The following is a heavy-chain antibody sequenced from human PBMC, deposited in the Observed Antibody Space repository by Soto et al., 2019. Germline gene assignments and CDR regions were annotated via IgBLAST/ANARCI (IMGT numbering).Heavy chain of an antibody. J-gene: IGHJ5*02. V-gene: IGHV3-30-3*01. CDR3: ARDMAKLAALNWFDP. CDR2: ISYDGSNK. D-gene: IGHD3-3*02. Sequence: PGESLKISCAASGFTFSSYAMHWVRQAPGKGLEWVAVISYDGSNKYYADSVKGRFTISRDNSKNTLYLQMNSLRAEDTAVYYCARDMAKLAALNWFDPWGQGTLVTVPQ. CDR1: GFTFSSYA.